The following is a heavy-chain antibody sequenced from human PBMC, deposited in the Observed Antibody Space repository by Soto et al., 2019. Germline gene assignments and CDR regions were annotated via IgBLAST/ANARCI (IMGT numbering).Heavy chain of an antibody. V-gene: IGHV3-7*05. CDR2: IKQDGREK. CDR3: ARDSYSRTDV. Sequence: EVQLVESGGGLVQPGGSLRLSCAASGFTFSSYWMSWVRQAPGKGLEGVANIKQDGREKYNVDSVKGRFTISRDNAKNSLYLQMNSLRAEDTAVYYCARDSYSRTDVWGQGTTVTVSS. CDR1: GFTFSSYW. D-gene: IGHD6-13*01. J-gene: IGHJ6*02.